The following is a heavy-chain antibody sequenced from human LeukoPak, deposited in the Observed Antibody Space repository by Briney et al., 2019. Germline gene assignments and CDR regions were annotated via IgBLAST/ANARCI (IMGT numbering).Heavy chain of an antibody. CDR3: ARSYYGSGSYYSYGY. CDR2: IYYSGST. V-gene: IGHV4-59*01. CDR1: DGSISTYY. Sequence: SETLSLTCTVSDGSISTYYWSWIRQPPGKGLEWIGYIYYSGSTNYNPSLKSRVTITVDTSQNQFSLRLTSVTAADTAVYYCARSYYGSGSYYSYGYWGQGTLVTVSS. J-gene: IGHJ4*02. D-gene: IGHD3-10*01.